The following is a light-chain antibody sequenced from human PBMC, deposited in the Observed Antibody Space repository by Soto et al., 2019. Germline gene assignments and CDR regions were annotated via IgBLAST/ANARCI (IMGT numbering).Light chain of an antibody. CDR2: EVS. CDR3: SSYSGSSTLVV. J-gene: IGLJ2*01. CDR1: SSDLGGYNY. V-gene: IGLV2-14*01. Sequence: QSALTQPASVSGSPGQSITISCTGTSSDLGGYNYVSWYQQHPGKAPKLIIYEVSNRPSGVSNRFSGSKSGNTASLTISGLQAEDEAEYYCSSYSGSSTLVVFGGGTKLTVL.